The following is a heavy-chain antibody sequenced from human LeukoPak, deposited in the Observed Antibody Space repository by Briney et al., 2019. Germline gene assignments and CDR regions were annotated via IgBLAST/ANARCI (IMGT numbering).Heavy chain of an antibody. Sequence: SETLSLTCTVSGGSISSYYWCWIRQPPGKGLEWVGSIYYSGSTYYNPSLKSRVTISVDTSKNQFSLKLSSVTAADTAVYYCARFPSSGISDWFDPWGQGTLVTVSS. CDR2: IYYSGST. CDR3: ARFPSSGISDWFDP. V-gene: IGHV4-39*01. D-gene: IGHD6-25*01. J-gene: IGHJ5*02. CDR1: GGSISSYY.